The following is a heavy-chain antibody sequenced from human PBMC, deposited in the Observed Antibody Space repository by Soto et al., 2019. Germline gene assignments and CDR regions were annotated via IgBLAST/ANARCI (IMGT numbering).Heavy chain of an antibody. V-gene: IGHV4-34*01. CDR2: INHSGST. CDR3: ARVGKDDILTGSFDY. J-gene: IGHJ4*02. CDR1: GGSFSGYY. D-gene: IGHD3-9*01. Sequence: SETLSLTCAVYGGSFSGYYWSWIRQPPGKGLEWIGEINHSGSTNYNPSLKSRVTISVDTSKNQFSLKLSSVTAADTAVYYCARVGKDDILTGSFDYWGQGTLVTVSS.